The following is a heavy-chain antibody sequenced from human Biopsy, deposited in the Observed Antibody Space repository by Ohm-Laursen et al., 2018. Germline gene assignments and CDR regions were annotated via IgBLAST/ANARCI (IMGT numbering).Heavy chain of an antibody. CDR2: INQSGST. J-gene: IGHJ6*02. Sequence: ETLSLTCAVNGESSSGYFWNWIRQPPGKGLEWIGEINQSGSTKYNPSLKRRATLSAASSNSQFSLRLTSVTAADTAIYYCARGSGYFKLDVWGQGTTVTVAS. D-gene: IGHD5-12*01. CDR1: GESSSGYF. CDR3: ARGSGYFKLDV. V-gene: IGHV4-34*01.